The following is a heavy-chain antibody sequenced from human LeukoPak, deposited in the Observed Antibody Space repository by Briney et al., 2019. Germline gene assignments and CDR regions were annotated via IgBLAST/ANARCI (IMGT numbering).Heavy chain of an antibody. Sequence: PGGSLRLSCAASGFTFSSYTMNWVRQAPGKGLEWVSRVNSDGSTTRYADSVKGRFTISRDNAKNTLYLQMNSLRAEDTAVYYCARSTLGDAFDIWGQGTMVTVSS. CDR1: GFTFSSYT. D-gene: IGHD1-1*01. CDR3: ARSTLGDAFDI. CDR2: VNSDGSTT. J-gene: IGHJ3*02. V-gene: IGHV3-74*01.